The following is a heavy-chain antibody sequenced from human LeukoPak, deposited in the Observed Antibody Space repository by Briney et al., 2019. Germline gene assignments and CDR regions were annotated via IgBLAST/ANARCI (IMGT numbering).Heavy chain of an antibody. J-gene: IGHJ4*02. D-gene: IGHD6-13*01. CDR1: GYTFTGYY. CDR3: ARDRGSSWYVDY. Sequence: ASVKVSCKASGYTFTGYYKHWLRQAPGPGLEWMGLVNPSSGGTEYAQKFQGRVTMTEDTSISTAYMDLSRLRSDDTAVYYCARDRGSSWYVDYWGQGALVTVSS. CDR2: VNPSSGGT. V-gene: IGHV1-2*02.